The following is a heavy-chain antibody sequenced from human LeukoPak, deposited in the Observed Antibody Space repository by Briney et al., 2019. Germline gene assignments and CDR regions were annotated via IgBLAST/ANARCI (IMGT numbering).Heavy chain of an antibody. Sequence: PSETLSLTCTVSGGSISSYYWSWIRQPPGKGLECIGYIYYSGSTKYNPSLKSRVTISVDTSKSQFSLKLSSVTAADTAVYYCARHLNSGYDYWGQGTLVTVSS. D-gene: IGHD5-12*01. CDR3: ARHLNSGYDY. CDR1: GGSISSYY. J-gene: IGHJ4*02. CDR2: IYYSGST. V-gene: IGHV4-59*08.